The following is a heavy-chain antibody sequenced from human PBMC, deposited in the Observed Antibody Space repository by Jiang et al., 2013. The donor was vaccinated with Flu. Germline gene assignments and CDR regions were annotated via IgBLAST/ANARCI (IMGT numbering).Heavy chain of an antibody. CDR2: ISAGNGNT. J-gene: IGHJ4*02. Sequence: SGAEVKKPGASVKVSCKASGYTFTSYAMHWVRQAPGQRLEWMGWISAGNGNTKYSQKFQGRVTITGDTSASTAYMELSSLRSEDTAVYYCAREGGAVTGTVFDYWGQGTLVTVSS. V-gene: IGHV1-3*01. CDR3: AREGGAVTGTVFDY. D-gene: IGHD6-19*01. CDR1: GYTFTSYA.